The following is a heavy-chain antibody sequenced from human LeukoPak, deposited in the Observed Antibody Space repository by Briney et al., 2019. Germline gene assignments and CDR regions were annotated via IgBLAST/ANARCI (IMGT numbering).Heavy chain of an antibody. CDR2: INSDGSST. J-gene: IGHJ4*02. Sequence: GGSLRLSCAASGFTFSSYWMHWVRQAPGKGLVWVSRINSDGSSTSYADSVKGRFTISRDNAKNTLYLQMNSLRAEDTAVYYCTRDHRHYYDSSGYYYAIYYWGQGTLVTVSS. CDR1: GFTFSSYW. D-gene: IGHD3-22*01. CDR3: TRDHRHYYDSSGYYYAIYY. V-gene: IGHV3-74*01.